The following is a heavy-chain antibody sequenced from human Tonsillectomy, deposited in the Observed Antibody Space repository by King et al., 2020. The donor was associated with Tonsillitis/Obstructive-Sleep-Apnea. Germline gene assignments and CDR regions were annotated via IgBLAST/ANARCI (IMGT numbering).Heavy chain of an antibody. V-gene: IGHV3-15*01. J-gene: IGHJ3*02. CDR3: TTDTIYCRSASCYITDAFDI. CDR1: GFTFSNAW. CDR2: IKSKTDGGTT. Sequence: QLVQSGGGLVKPGGSLRLSCAASGFTFSNAWMSWVRQAPGKGLGWVGRIKSKTDGGTTDYAAPVKGRFTISRDDSKNTLYLQMNSLKTEDTAVYYCTTDTIYCRSASCYITDAFDIWGPGTMVTVSS. D-gene: IGHD2-2*02.